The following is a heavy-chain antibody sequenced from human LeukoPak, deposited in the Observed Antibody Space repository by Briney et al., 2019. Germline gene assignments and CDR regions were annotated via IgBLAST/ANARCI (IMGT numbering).Heavy chain of an antibody. CDR2: ISAYNGNT. Sequence: ASVEVSCKASGYTFTSYGISWVRQAPGQGLEWMGWISAYNGNTNYAQKLQGRVTMTTDTSTSTAYMELRSLRSDDTAVYYCARNLWYPLGGYFQHWGQGTLVTVSS. CDR1: GYTFTSYG. CDR3: ARNLWYPLGGYFQH. V-gene: IGHV1-18*01. D-gene: IGHD3-10*01. J-gene: IGHJ1*01.